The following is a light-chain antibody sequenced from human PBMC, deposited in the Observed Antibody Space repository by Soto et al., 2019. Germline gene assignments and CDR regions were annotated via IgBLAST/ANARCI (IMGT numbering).Light chain of an antibody. CDR3: TSYTSSITYV. J-gene: IGLJ1*01. Sequence: QSVLTQPASVSGSPGQSITISCTGTSSDVGGYNYVSWYQQHPGKAPKLMIYEVSNRPSGVSNRFSGSTSGNTASLTISGLQAEDEADYYCTSYTSSITYVFGTGTKLTVL. CDR1: SSDVGGYNY. V-gene: IGLV2-14*01. CDR2: EVS.